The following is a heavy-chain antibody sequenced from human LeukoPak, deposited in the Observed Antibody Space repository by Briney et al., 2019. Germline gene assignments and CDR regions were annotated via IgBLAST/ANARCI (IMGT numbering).Heavy chain of an antibody. CDR1: GFIFSDYY. CDR3: ARDSEGLLSY. D-gene: IGHD2-15*01. V-gene: IGHV3-11*06. J-gene: IGHJ4*02. Sequence: GGSLRLSCAASGFIFSDYYMSWMRQAPGKGLEWLSYIDGSSSRTNYADSVKGRFTISRDNVKNSLYLQMNSLRAEDTAVYYCARDSEGLLSYWGQGTLVTVSS. CDR2: IDGSSSRT.